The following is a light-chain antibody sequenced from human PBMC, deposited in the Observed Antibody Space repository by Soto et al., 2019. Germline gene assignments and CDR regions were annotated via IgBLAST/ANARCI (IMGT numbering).Light chain of an antibody. CDR1: SSDVGAYNY. CDR2: EVN. Sequence: QSALTQPASVSGSPGQSITISCTGTSSDVGAYNYVSWYQQHPGKAPKLMIYEVNDRPSGVSNRFSGSKSGYTASLTISGLQAEDEADYYCSSYTTSSTPVVFGGGTKLTVL. J-gene: IGLJ2*01. CDR3: SSYTTSSTPVV. V-gene: IGLV2-14*01.